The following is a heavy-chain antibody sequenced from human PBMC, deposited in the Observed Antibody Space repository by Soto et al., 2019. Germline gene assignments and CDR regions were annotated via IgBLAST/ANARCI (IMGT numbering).Heavy chain of an antibody. D-gene: IGHD3-22*01. Sequence: PGGSLRLSCAASGFTFSDHYMDWVRQAPGKGLEWVCRIRNKANSYTTDYAASVKGRFAISRDDSKNMVYLEMNSLKTEDTAIYYCTTDSYITSIIVRFDYWGHGTLVTVSS. V-gene: IGHV3-72*01. CDR1: GFTFSDHY. CDR3: TTDSYITSIIVRFDY. CDR2: IRNKANSYTT. J-gene: IGHJ4*01.